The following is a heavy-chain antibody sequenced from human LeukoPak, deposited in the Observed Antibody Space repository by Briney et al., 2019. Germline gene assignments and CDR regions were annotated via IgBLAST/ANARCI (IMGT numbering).Heavy chain of an antibody. CDR1: GFTFNNYA. J-gene: IGHJ3*02. CDR2: IYSDGRT. V-gene: IGHV3-53*01. Sequence: GGSLRLSCAASGFTFNNYAMNWVRQAPGKGLEWVSLIYSDGRTYYADSVKGRCTISRDGSKNTLYLQMNSLRVEDTAVYYCARGLFLSGYLDAFDIWGQGTVVTVSS. CDR3: ARGLFLSGYLDAFDI. D-gene: IGHD3-22*01.